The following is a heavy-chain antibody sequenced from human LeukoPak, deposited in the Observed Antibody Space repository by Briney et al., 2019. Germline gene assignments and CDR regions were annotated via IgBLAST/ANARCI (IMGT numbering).Heavy chain of an antibody. CDR1: GGSFSGYY. Sequence: SETLSLTCAVYGGSFSGYYWSWIRQPPGKGLEWIGYIYYSGSTNYNPSLKSRVTISVDTSKNQFSLKLSSVTAADTAVYYCARGPPGTAMAVYYYYGMDVWGQGTTVTVSS. CDR3: ARGPPGTAMAVYYYYGMDV. J-gene: IGHJ6*02. V-gene: IGHV4-59*01. D-gene: IGHD5-18*01. CDR2: IYYSGST.